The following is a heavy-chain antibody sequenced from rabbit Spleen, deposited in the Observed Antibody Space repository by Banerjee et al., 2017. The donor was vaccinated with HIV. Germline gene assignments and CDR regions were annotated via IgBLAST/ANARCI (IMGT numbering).Heavy chain of an antibody. J-gene: IGHJ6*01. CDR1: KFSFNSGYD. D-gene: IGHD8-1*01. Sequence: QSLEESGGGLVKPGASLTLTCKASKFSFNSGYDMCWVRQVPGKGLEWIACVYAGSSGSTYSATWAKGRFTVSKTSSTTVTLQMTSLTAADTATYFCARDTGTSFSTYGMDLWGPGTLVTVS. CDR3: ARDTGTSFSTYGMDL. V-gene: IGHV1S40*01. CDR2: VYAGSSGST.